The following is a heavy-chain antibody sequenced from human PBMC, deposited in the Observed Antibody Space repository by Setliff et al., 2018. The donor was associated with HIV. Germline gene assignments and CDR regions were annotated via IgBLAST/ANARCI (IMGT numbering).Heavy chain of an antibody. Sequence: SETLSLTCTVPGGSISSFSYYWAWIRQSPGKGLEWIGNVYHSGGTDYNPSLRSRVSISVDTSTNQFSLSLASVTAADTAVYYCTRRFEKWLAFDYWGQGTLVTVSS. V-gene: IGHV4-39*01. CDR3: TRRFEKWLAFDY. CDR1: GGSISSFSYY. CDR2: VYHSGGT. D-gene: IGHD6-19*01. J-gene: IGHJ4*02.